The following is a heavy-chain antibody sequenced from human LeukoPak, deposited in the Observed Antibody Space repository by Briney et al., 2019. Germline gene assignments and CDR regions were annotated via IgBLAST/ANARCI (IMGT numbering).Heavy chain of an antibody. CDR3: ASSGSTWYSPFDY. CDR1: GFTFSSYA. Sequence: SGGSLRLSCAASGFTFSSYAMTWVRQAPGKGLQWVSAISGSGGSTYYTDSVKGRFTISRDNSKNTLYLQMNSLRAEDTAVYYCASSGSTWYSPFDYWGQGTLVTVSS. CDR2: ISGSGGST. J-gene: IGHJ4*02. V-gene: IGHV3-23*01. D-gene: IGHD6-13*01.